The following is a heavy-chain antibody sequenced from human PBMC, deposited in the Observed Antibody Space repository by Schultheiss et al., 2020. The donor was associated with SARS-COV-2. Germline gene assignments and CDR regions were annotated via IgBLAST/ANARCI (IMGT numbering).Heavy chain of an antibody. CDR3: ARGDYGSGSYYFDY. CDR2: INHSGST. CDR1: GGSFSGYY. V-gene: IGHV4-34*01. J-gene: IGHJ4*02. Sequence: SETLSLTCAVYGGSFSGYYWSWIRQPPGKGLEWIGEINHSGSTNYNPSLKSRVTISVDTSKNQFSLKLSSVTAADTAVYYCARGDYGSGSYYFDYWGQGALVTVSS. D-gene: IGHD3-10*01.